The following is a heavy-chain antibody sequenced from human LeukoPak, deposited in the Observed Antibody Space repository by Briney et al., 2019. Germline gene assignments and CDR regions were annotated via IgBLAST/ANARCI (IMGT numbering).Heavy chain of an antibody. Sequence: GGSLRLSCAASGFTFSSYAMSWVRPAPGKGLEWVSAISGSGGSTYYADSVKGRFTISRDNSKNTLYLQMNSLRAEDTAVYYCAKGIAAAGTGGVWFDPWGQGTLVTVSS. CDR2: ISGSGGST. D-gene: IGHD6-13*01. V-gene: IGHV3-23*01. CDR3: AKGIAAAGTGGVWFDP. J-gene: IGHJ5*02. CDR1: GFTFSSYA.